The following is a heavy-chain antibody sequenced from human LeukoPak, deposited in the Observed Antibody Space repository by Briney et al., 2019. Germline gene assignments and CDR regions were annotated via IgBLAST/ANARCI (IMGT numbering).Heavy chain of an antibody. V-gene: IGHV4-34*01. CDR2: ISHSGST. Sequence: SETLSLTCAVYGGSFSGYYWSWIRQPPGKGLEWIGEISHSGSTNYNPSLKSRVTISVDTSKNQFSLKLSSVTAADTAVYYCARAGYSSSWNPNWFDPWGQGTLVTVSS. D-gene: IGHD6-13*01. CDR3: ARAGYSSSWNPNWFDP. J-gene: IGHJ5*02. CDR1: GGSFSGYY.